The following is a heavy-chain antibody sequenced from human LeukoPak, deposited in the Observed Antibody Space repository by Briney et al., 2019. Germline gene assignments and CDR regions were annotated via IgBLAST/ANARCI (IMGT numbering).Heavy chain of an antibody. V-gene: IGHV3-15*01. J-gene: IGHJ6*02. CDR1: GFTFSNAW. CDR3: TTRDGDYAYYYYGMDV. CDR2: IKSKTDGGTT. D-gene: IGHD4-17*01. Sequence: SLRLSCAASGFTFSNAWMSWVRQAPGKGLEWVGRIKSKTDGGTTDYAAPVKGRFTISRDDSKNTLYLQMNSLKTEDTAVYYCTTRDGDYAYYYYGMDVWGQGTTVTVSS.